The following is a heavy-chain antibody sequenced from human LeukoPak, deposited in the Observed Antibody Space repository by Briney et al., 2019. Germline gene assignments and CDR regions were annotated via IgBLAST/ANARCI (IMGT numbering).Heavy chain of an antibody. CDR3: ARDNFYSYGPYYYYYIDV. Sequence: GASVKLSCTASGYTFTRYYMHWVRQAPGQGLEWMGWINPNSGGTNYAQKFQGRVTMTRDTSISTAYMELSRLRSDDTAVYYCARDNFYSYGPYYYYYIDVWGKGTSVTVSS. CDR2: INPNSGGT. CDR1: GYTFTRYY. D-gene: IGHD5-18*01. J-gene: IGHJ6*03. V-gene: IGHV1-2*02.